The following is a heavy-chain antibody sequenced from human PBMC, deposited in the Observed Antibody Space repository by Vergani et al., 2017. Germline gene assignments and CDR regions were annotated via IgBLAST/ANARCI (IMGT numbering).Heavy chain of an antibody. J-gene: IGHJ6*02. CDR1: GYSISSGYY. CDR3: ARAIAAAGTMVGYYYYGVDV. V-gene: IGHV4-38-2*01. D-gene: IGHD6-13*01. CDR2: IYHSGST. Sequence: QVQLQESGPGLVKPSETLSLTCAVSGYSISSGYYWGWIRQPPGKGLEWIGSIYHSGSTYYNPSLKSRVTISVDTSKNQFSLKLSSVTAADTAVYYCARAIAAAGTMVGYYYYGVDVWGQGTTVTVSS.